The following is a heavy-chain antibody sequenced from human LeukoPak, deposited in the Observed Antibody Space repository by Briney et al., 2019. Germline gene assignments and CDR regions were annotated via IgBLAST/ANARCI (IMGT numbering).Heavy chain of an antibody. Sequence: SSETLSLTCTVSGGSISSYYWSWIRQPPGKGLGWIGYIYYSGSTNYNPSLKSRVTISVDTSKNQFSLKLSSVTAAGTAVYYCARLDYYDGDYWGQGTLVTVSS. V-gene: IGHV4-59*01. J-gene: IGHJ4*02. D-gene: IGHD3-22*01. CDR1: GGSISSYY. CDR2: IYYSGST. CDR3: ARLDYYDGDY.